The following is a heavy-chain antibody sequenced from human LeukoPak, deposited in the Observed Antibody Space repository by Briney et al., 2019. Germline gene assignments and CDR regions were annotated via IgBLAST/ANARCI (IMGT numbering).Heavy chain of an antibody. D-gene: IGHD3-3*01. J-gene: IGHJ4*02. Sequence: GGSLRLSCAASGFTFSSYAMSWVRQAPGKGLEWVSAISGSGGSTYYADSVKGRFTISRDNSKNTLYLQMNSLRAEDTAVYYCAKVKLNNFWSGYLFDYWGRGTLVTVSS. CDR3: AKVKLNNFWSGYLFDY. CDR2: ISGSGGST. CDR1: GFTFSSYA. V-gene: IGHV3-23*01.